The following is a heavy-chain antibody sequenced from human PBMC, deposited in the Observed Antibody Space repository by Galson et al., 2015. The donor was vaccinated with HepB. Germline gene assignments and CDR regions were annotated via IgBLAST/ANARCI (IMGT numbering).Heavy chain of an antibody. J-gene: IGHJ6*03. CDR2: IYPGDSDT. Sequence: QSGAEVKKPGESLKISCKGSGYSFTSYWIGWVRQMPGKGLEWMGIIYPGDSDTRYSPSFQGQVTISADKSISTAYLQWSSLKASDTAMYYCARHLQLERQVHYYYYMDVWGKGTTVTVSS. D-gene: IGHD1-1*01. CDR1: GYSFTSYW. CDR3: ARHLQLERQVHYYYYMDV. V-gene: IGHV5-51*01.